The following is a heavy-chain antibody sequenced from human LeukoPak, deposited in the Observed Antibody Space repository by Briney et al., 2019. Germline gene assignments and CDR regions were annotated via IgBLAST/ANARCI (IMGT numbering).Heavy chain of an antibody. Sequence: KPSETLSLTCTLSGGSISSYYWYWIRQPPGNRLEWIGYIYYSGSTKYNPSPQSRVTLSLDTSKTQFSLRLSSVTAADTAVYYCAREQHGAGLAYFNYWGQGILVTVSS. CDR1: GGSISSYY. CDR2: IYYSGST. J-gene: IGHJ4*02. V-gene: IGHV4-59*01. CDR3: AREQHGAGLAYFNY. D-gene: IGHD1-26*01.